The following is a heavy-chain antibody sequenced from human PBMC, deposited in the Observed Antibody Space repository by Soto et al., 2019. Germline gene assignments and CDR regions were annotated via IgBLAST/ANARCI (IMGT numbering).Heavy chain of an antibody. Sequence: QVQLVESGGGVVQPGRSLRLSCAASGFTFSSYGMLWVRQAPGKGLEWVAVISYDGSNKYYADSVKGRFTISRDNSKNTLYLQMNSLRAEDTAVYYCAKPSSGWYGGDYWGQGTLVTVSS. CDR1: GFTFSSYG. J-gene: IGHJ4*02. CDR2: ISYDGSNK. V-gene: IGHV3-30*18. CDR3: AKPSSGWYGGDY. D-gene: IGHD6-19*01.